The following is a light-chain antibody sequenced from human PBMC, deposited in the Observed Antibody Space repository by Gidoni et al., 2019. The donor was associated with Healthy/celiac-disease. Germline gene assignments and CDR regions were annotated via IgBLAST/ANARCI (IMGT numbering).Light chain of an antibody. J-gene: IGKJ5*01. Sequence: DIQMTQSPSTLSASVGDRVTITCRVSLQSISSWLAWYQQKPGKAPKLLIYKASSLESGVPSRFSGSGSGTEFTLTISSLQPDDFATYYCQQYNSYSVTFGQGTRLEIK. CDR3: QQYNSYSVT. CDR1: LQSISSW. V-gene: IGKV1-5*03. CDR2: KAS.